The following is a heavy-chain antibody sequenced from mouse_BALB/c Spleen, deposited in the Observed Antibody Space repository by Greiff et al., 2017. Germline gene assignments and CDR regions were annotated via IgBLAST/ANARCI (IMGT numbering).Heavy chain of an antibody. CDR2: ISSGGSYT. Sequence: EVQVVESGGGLVKPGGSLKLSCAASGFTFSSYAMSWVRQSPEKRLEWVAEISSGGSYTYYPDTVTGRFTISRDNAKNTLYLEMSSLRSEDTAMYYCARDPLSYDYAMDYWGQGTSVTVSS. V-gene: IGHV5-9-4*01. D-gene: IGHD2-12*01. CDR1: GFTFSSYA. J-gene: IGHJ4*01. CDR3: ARDPLSYDYAMDY.